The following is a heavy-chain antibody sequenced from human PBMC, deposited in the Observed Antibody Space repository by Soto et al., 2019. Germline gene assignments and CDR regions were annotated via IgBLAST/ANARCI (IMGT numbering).Heavy chain of an antibody. CDR2: ISTSGDIT. V-gene: IGHV3-23*01. CDR3: AKRGTIGRNFDY. D-gene: IGHD3-9*01. CDR1: GFTFSSYA. Sequence: EVQLLESGGGLFQPGGSLRVSCAASGFTFSSYAMSWVRQDPGKGLEWVSGISTSGDITYYADAVKGRFTISRDNSKNTLYLQMNSLRAEDTAVYYCAKRGTIGRNFDYLGQGTLVTVSS. J-gene: IGHJ4*02.